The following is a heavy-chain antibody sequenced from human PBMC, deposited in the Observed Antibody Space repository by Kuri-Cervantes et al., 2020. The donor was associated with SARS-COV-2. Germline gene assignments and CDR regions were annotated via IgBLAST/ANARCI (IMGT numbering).Heavy chain of an antibody. Sequence: GESLKISCTASGFIFGDYGVSWFRQAPGKGLEWVSSIRSKDFGGTTEYAASVKGRFTISRDDSKSIAYLQMNSLKPEDTAVYYCVKEANSGWYGGDWGQGSLVTVSS. CDR1: GFIFGDYG. J-gene: IGHJ4*02. D-gene: IGHD6-13*01. V-gene: IGHV3-49*03. CDR2: IRSKDFGGTT. CDR3: VKEANSGWYGGD.